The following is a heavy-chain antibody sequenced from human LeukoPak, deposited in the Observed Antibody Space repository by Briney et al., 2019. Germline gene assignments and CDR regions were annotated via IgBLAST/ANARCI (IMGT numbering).Heavy chain of an antibody. V-gene: IGHV3-21*01. Sequence: PGGSLRLSCAASGFTFSSYNMNWVRQAPGKGLEWVSSISRSNNYIYYADSVRGRFTISRDNAKNSLYLQMNSLRAEDTAVYYCARDRRALDAFDIWGQGTMVTVSS. CDR1: GFTFSSYN. CDR3: ARDRRALDAFDI. J-gene: IGHJ3*02. D-gene: IGHD3-3*02. CDR2: ISRSNNYI.